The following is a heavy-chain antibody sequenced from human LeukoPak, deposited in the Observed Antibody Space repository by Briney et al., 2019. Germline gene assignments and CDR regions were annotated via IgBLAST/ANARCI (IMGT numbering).Heavy chain of an antibody. CDR1: GFTFSSYA. CDR2: ISSNGGST. D-gene: IGHD3-16*02. CDR3: VKDAGEVIVIPYYFDY. Sequence: PGGSLRLSCSASGFTFSSYAMHWVRQAPGKGLEYVSAISSNGGSTYYADSVKGRFTISRDNSKNTLYLQMSSLRAEDTAVYYCVKDAGEVIVIPYYFDYWGQGTLVTVSS. J-gene: IGHJ4*02. V-gene: IGHV3-64D*09.